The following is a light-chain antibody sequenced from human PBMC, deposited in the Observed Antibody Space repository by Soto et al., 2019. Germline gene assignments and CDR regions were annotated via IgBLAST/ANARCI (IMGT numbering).Light chain of an antibody. Sequence: EIVLTKSPGTLSLSPGERDTLSCRASQSVSSSYLAWYQQKPGQAPRLLIYGASSRATGIPDRFSGSGSGTDFTLTISRLEPEDFAVYYCQQYGSSPLTFGGGTKVDIK. CDR2: GAS. CDR1: QSVSSSY. V-gene: IGKV3-20*01. CDR3: QQYGSSPLT. J-gene: IGKJ4*01.